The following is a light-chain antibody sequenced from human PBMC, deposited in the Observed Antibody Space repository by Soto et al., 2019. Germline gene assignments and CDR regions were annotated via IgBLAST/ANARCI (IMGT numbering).Light chain of an antibody. CDR1: SSNIGADYD. CDR3: QSYDISPSGYV. V-gene: IGLV1-40*01. J-gene: IGLJ1*01. CDR2: ANS. Sequence: QSVLTQPSSVSGAPGQRVTISCTGSSSNIGADYDVHWYQQLPGTAPKLLIYANSNRPSGVPDRFSASKSGTSASLAITGLQAEDEADYYCQSYDISPSGYVFGTGTKVTVL.